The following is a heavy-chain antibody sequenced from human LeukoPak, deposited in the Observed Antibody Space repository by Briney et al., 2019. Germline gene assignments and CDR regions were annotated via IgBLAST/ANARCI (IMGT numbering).Heavy chain of an antibody. Sequence: GGSLRLSCAASGFTFSSYEMNWVRQAPGKGLEWVSYISSSGSTIYYADSVKGRFTNSRDNAKTALYLQRNGLRAEDTAVYYCAELGITTNGGVWGKGTTVTISS. V-gene: IGHV3-48*03. CDR3: AELGITTNGGV. CDR2: ISSSGSTI. CDR1: GFTFSSYE. J-gene: IGHJ6*04. D-gene: IGHD3-10*01.